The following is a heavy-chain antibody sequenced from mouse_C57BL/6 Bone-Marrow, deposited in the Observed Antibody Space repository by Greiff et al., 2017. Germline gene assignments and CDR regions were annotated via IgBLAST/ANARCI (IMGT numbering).Heavy chain of an antibody. D-gene: IGHD1-1*01. CDR1: GFTFSSYT. J-gene: IGHJ1*03. Sequence: EVQLVESGGGLVKPGGSLKLSCAASGFTFSSYTMSWVRQTPGKRLQWVAAISGGGGTTYYPDSLKGRFTISRDNAKNIMYLQISSLRSEDTALYYCARQGTTVRATKYFDVWGTGTTVTVSA. V-gene: IGHV5-9*01. CDR3: ARQGTTVRATKYFDV. CDR2: ISGGGGTT.